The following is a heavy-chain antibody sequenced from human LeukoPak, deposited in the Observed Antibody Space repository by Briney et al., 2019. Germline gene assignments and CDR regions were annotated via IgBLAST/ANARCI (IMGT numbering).Heavy chain of an antibody. Sequence: GGSLRLSCAASAFSVSSNYVIWVRQAPGKGLEWVSVIYSGGSSYYADSVKGRFTISRDKSTNTVYLQMNSLSAEDTAIYYCARVASTSPYFYGMDVWGQGTTVTVSS. CDR2: IYSGGSS. CDR3: ARVASTSPYFYGMDV. J-gene: IGHJ6*02. CDR1: AFSVSSNY. V-gene: IGHV3-53*01.